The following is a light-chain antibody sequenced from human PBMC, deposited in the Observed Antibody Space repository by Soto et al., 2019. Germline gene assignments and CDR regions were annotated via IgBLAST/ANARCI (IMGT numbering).Light chain of an antibody. CDR2: GAS. Sequence: EIVLTQSPGTLSLSPGERATLSCRASQSVSSSYLAWYQQKGGQAPRLLIYGASSRATGIPDRFSGSGSGTDFTLTISRLEPDDFAVYYCQQYVRSPWTFGQGTKVEIK. V-gene: IGKV3-20*01. CDR1: QSVSSSY. J-gene: IGKJ1*01. CDR3: QQYVRSPWT.